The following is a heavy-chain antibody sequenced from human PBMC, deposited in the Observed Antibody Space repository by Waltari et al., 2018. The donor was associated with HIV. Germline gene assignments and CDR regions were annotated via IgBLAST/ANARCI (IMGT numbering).Heavy chain of an antibody. Sequence: EVQLVESGGDLVQPGMSLRLSCAASGFTFDDYAMHWGRQAPGKGLGGVSGINWKRDNIGYADSVKGRFPISRDHAKNSLYLQMNSLRPEDTALYYCAKAYDSSGFQYYFDYGGQGTLVTVSS. D-gene: IGHD3-22*01. CDR2: INWKRDNI. CDR3: AKAYDSSGFQYYFDY. V-gene: IGHV3-9*01. CDR1: GFTFDDYA. J-gene: IGHJ4*02.